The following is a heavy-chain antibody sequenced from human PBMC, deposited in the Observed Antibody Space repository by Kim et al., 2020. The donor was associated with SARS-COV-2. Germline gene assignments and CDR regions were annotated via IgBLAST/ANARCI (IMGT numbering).Heavy chain of an antibody. CDR1: GFTVSGSY. D-gene: IGHD5-18*01. CDR2: IYTGGRA. J-gene: IGHJ4*02. V-gene: IGHV3-53*01. Sequence: GGSLRLSCAASGFTVSGSYMSWVRQAPGKGLEWVSVIYTGGRAYYADSVKGRFTVSRDNSRNTMWLQMNSLRAEDTAVYYCATKVDTTTNRDYWGQGTLVTVSS. CDR3: ATKVDTTTNRDY.